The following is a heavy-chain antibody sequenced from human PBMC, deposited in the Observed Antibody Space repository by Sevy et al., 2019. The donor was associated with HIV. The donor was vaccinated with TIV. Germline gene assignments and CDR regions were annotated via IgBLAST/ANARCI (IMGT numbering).Heavy chain of an antibody. J-gene: IGHJ4*02. D-gene: IGHD3-10*01. Sequence: SETLSLTCTVSGGSISSGDYYWSWIRQPPGKGLEWIGYMYYSGSTYYNPSLKSRVTISVDTSKKQFSLKLSSVTAADTAVYYCARASTYYGSGSVYYFDYWGQGTLVTVSS. CDR1: GGSISSGDYY. CDR2: MYYSGST. CDR3: ARASTYYGSGSVYYFDY. V-gene: IGHV4-30-4*01.